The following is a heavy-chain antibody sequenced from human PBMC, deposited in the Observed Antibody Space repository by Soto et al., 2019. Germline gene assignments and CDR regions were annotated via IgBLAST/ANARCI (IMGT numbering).Heavy chain of an antibody. CDR1: GFTFSDYW. V-gene: IGHV3-74*01. CDR2: ISKDGSQT. J-gene: IGHJ4*02. CDR3: ARDWYRSGDY. Sequence: DVQLVESGGGLFQPGGSLRISCAASGFTFSDYWMHWVRQAPGKGLVWVSRISKDGSQTYYADSVKGRFTISRDNAENTLYLQMNSLRAEDTAVYNCARDWYRSGDYGGQGTLVTVSS. D-gene: IGHD6-19*01.